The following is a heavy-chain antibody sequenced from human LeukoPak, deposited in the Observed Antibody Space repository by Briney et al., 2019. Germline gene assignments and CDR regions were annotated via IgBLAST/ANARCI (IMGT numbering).Heavy chain of an antibody. V-gene: IGHV4-34*01. J-gene: IGHJ6*03. CDR2: INHSGST. D-gene: IGHD6-13*01. CDR1: GGSFSGYY. CDR3: ARRTTAAGSFYYYYYYMDV. Sequence: SETLSLTCAVYGGSFSGYYWNWIRQPPGKGLEWIGEINHSGSTNYNPSLKSRVTISIDTSKNQFSLKLSSVTAADTAVYYCARRTTAAGSFYYYYYYMDVWGKGTTVTISS.